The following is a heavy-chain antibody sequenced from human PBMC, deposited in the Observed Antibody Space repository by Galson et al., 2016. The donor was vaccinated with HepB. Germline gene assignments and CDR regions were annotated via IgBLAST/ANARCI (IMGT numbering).Heavy chain of an antibody. CDR1: GFTLSSYW. Sequence: SLRLSCAASGFTLSSYWMEWVRQAPGKGLVWVSRIKSDGRITTYADSVKGRFTSSRDNAKNTLYLQMNSLRAEDTAVYYCARVNFFDSSGYYDAYDLWGQGTMVTVSS. D-gene: IGHD3-22*01. CDR3: ARVNFFDSSGYYDAYDL. V-gene: IGHV3-74*01. J-gene: IGHJ3*01. CDR2: IKSDGRIT.